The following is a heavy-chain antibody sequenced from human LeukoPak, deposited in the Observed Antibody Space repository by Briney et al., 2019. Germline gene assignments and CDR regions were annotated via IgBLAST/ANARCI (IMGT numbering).Heavy chain of an antibody. V-gene: IGHV4-59*08. CDR3: ARLGDYDSSGYPNYFDY. J-gene: IGHJ4*02. CDR2: IYYSGST. D-gene: IGHD3-22*01. Sequence: SQTLSLTCTVSGGSISSYYWSWIRQPPGKGLEWIGYIYYSGSTNYNPSLKSRVTISLDTSKNQFSLKLRSVTAADTAVYYCARLGDYDSSGYPNYFDYWGQGTLVTVSS. CDR1: GGSISSYY.